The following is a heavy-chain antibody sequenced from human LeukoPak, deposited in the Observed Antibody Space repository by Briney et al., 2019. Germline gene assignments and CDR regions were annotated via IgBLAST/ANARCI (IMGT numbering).Heavy chain of an antibody. CDR2: INPKNGGT. D-gene: IGHD2/OR15-2a*01. V-gene: IGHV1-2*03. CDR1: GYTFIDYN. J-gene: IGHJ5*02. CDR3: ARVYSTTYRYCFYP. Sequence: GASVTVSCKASGYTFIDYNMHLVPQAPGQGLEWMGWINPKNGGTNYAQKFQGRVTMTRETSISTAYMELSRLRSDDTAAYYCARVYSTTYRYCFYPWGRGTLVTVSS.